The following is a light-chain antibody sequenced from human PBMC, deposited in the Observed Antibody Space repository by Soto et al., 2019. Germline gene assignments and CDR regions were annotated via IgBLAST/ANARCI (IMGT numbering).Light chain of an antibody. J-gene: IGLJ2*01. CDR2: YDS. CDR3: QVWDSSSDLRV. V-gene: IGLV3-21*04. CDR1: NIGSKS. Sequence: ELTQPPSVSVAPGKTARITCGGNNIGSKSVHWYQQKPGQAPVLVIYYDSDRPSGIPERFSGSNSGNTATLTISRVEAGDEADYYCQVWDSSSDLRVFGGGTKLTVL.